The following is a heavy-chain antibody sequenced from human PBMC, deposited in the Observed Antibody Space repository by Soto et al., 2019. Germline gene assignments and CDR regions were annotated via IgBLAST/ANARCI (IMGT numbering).Heavy chain of an antibody. D-gene: IGHD6-13*01. J-gene: IGHJ6*02. CDR2: IRSKANSYAT. CDR3: TRQPFQQLVRSETSYYYGMDV. V-gene: IGHV3-73*01. CDR1: GFTFSGSA. Sequence: GSLRLSCAASGFTFSGSAMHWVRQASGKGLEWVGRIRSKANSYATAYAASVKGRFTISRDDSKNTAYLQMNSLKTEDTAVYYCTRQPFQQLVRSETSYYYGMDVWGQGTTVTVSS.